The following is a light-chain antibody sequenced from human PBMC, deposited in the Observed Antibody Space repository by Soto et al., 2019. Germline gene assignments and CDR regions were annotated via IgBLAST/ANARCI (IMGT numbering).Light chain of an antibody. Sequence: EIVLTQSPDTLSLSPGERATLSCRASQSVSSALLAWYQQKPGQAPRLLIYRASTRATGIPDRFTGSGSGTDFTLTISGLEPEDFAVYYCQQYESSPLTFGGGTKVEIK. V-gene: IGKV3-20*01. J-gene: IGKJ4*01. CDR3: QQYESSPLT. CDR1: QSVSSAL. CDR2: RAS.